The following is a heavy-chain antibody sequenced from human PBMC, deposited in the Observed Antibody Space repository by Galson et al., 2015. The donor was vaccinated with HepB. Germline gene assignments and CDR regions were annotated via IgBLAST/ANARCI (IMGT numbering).Heavy chain of an antibody. V-gene: IGHV3-9*01. CDR2: ISWNSGSI. Sequence: SLRLSCAASGFTFDDYAMHWVRQAPGKGLEWVSGISWNSGSIGYADSVKGRFTISRDNAKNSLYLQMNSLRAEDTALYYCSTSPGPGAFDIWGQGTMVTVSS. CDR3: STSPGPGAFDI. D-gene: IGHD4-11*01. CDR1: GFTFDDYA. J-gene: IGHJ3*02.